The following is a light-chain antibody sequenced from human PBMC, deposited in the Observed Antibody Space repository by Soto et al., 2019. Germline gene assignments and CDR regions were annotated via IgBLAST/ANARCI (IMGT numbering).Light chain of an antibody. V-gene: IGKV3D-20*02. Sequence: EIVLTQSPGTLSLSPVERVTLSCRASQSVSSNYLAWYQQKPGQAPRLLIFGASSRATGIPDRFSGSGSGTDFTLTISSLEPEDFAVYYCQQRSNWPPITFGQGTRLEIK. CDR1: QSVSSNY. CDR3: QQRSNWPPIT. CDR2: GAS. J-gene: IGKJ5*01.